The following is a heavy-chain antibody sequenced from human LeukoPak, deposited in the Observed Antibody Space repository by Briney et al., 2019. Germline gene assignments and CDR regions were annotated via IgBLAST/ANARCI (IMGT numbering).Heavy chain of an antibody. V-gene: IGHV3-48*04. Sequence: GGSLRLSCAASGFTFSSYSMNWVRQAPGKGLEWVSYISSSSSTIYYADSVKGRFTISRDNAKNSLYLQMNSLRAEDTAIYYCARENMYDSSDYYGWSGYYDHWGQGTLVTVSS. CDR1: GFTFSSYS. CDR3: ARENMYDSSDYYGWSGYYDH. J-gene: IGHJ4*02. D-gene: IGHD3-22*01. CDR2: ISSSSSTI.